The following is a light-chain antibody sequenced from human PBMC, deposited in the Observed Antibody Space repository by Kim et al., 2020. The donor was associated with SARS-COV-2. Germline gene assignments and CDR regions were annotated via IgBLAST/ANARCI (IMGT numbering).Light chain of an antibody. CDR3: VFYYSSGHWV. CDR1: TGAVTSGNY. Sequence: QAVVTQEPSLTVSPGGTVTLTCASSTGAVTSGNYPSWFQQKPGQPPRALIYSTNNRHSWTPARFSGSLLGGKAALTLSGVQPEDEGDYYCVFYYSSGHWVFGGGTQLTVL. CDR2: STN. J-gene: IGLJ3*02. V-gene: IGLV7-43*01.